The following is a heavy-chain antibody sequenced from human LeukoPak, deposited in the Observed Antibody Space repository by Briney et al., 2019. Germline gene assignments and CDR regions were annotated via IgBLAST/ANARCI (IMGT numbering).Heavy chain of an antibody. Sequence: GGSLRLSCAASGFPFSSYAMTWVRLSPGKGLEWVSSIRPGADKTYYADSVKGRFTISRDNSKNTLYLQMNSLRAEDTAVYYCAKAIFGVVISLSGMDVRGQGTTVTVSS. CDR1: GFPFSSYA. J-gene: IGHJ6*02. D-gene: IGHD3-3*01. CDR2: IRPGADKT. CDR3: AKAIFGVVISLSGMDV. V-gene: IGHV3-23*01.